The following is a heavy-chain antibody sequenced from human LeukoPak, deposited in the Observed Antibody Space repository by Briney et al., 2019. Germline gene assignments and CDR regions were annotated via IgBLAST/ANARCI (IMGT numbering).Heavy chain of an antibody. V-gene: IGHV4-59*01. CDR1: GGSMSSYY. D-gene: IGHD3-16*01. CDR2: IYYSGST. Sequence: SETLSPTCTVSGGSMSSYYWSWIRQPPGKGLEWIGYIYYSGSTNYNPSLKSRVTISVDTSKNQFTLKLSSVTAADTAVYYCARGRYGWLPFDYWGQGTLVTVSS. J-gene: IGHJ4*02. CDR3: ARGRYGWLPFDY.